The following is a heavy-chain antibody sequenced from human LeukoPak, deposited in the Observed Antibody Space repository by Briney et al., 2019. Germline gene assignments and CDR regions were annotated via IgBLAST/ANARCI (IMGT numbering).Heavy chain of an antibody. CDR3: ARDNMVVTVNWFDP. Sequence: GGSLRRSCAASGFTFSSYSMNWVRQAPGKGLEWVSSISSSSSYIYYADSVKVRFTISRDNAKNSLYLQMNSLRAEDTAVYYCARDNMVVTVNWFDPWGQGTLVTVSS. V-gene: IGHV3-21*01. D-gene: IGHD2-21*02. J-gene: IGHJ5*02. CDR1: GFTFSSYS. CDR2: ISSSSSYI.